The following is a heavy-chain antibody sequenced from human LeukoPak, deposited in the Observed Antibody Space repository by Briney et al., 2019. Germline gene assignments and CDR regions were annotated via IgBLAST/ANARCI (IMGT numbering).Heavy chain of an antibody. CDR3: AKNRGNARDAFDI. Sequence: SETLSLTCSVSGGSISSYAWSWIRRPPGKGLEWIGHIYRSGGTNYNPSLKSRLTISVDSSKNQFSLKLSSVTAADTAVYYCAKNRGNARDAFDIRGQGTVVTVSA. J-gene: IGHJ3*02. CDR1: GGSISSYA. V-gene: IGHV4-59*01. D-gene: IGHD3-10*01. CDR2: IYRSGGT.